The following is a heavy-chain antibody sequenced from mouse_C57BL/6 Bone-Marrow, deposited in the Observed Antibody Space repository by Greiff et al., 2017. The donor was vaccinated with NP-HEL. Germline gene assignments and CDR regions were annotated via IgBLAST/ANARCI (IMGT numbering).Heavy chain of an antibody. CDR3: TRFGYYDYDDGYYFDY. Sequence: QVQLQQSGAELVRPGASVTLSCKASGYTFTDYEMHWVKQTPVHGLEWIGALDPETGGTAYNQKFKGKAILTADKSSSTAYMELRSLTSEDSAVYYCTRFGYYDYDDGYYFDYWGQGTTLTVSS. V-gene: IGHV1-15*01. J-gene: IGHJ2*01. CDR2: LDPETGGT. D-gene: IGHD2-4*01. CDR1: GYTFTDYE.